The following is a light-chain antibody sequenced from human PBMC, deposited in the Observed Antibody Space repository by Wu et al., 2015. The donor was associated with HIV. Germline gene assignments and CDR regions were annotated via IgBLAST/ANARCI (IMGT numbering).Light chain of an antibody. CDR1: QSISSW. CDR2: KAS. V-gene: IGKV1-5*03. Sequence: DIQMTQSPSTLSASVGDRVTITCRASQSISSWLAWYQKKPGKAPKLLIYKASTLESGVPSRFSGRGGGTEFTLTISSLQPDDFATYYCQQYDRYSSSFGQGTKLEIK. CDR3: QQYDRYSSS. J-gene: IGKJ2*03.